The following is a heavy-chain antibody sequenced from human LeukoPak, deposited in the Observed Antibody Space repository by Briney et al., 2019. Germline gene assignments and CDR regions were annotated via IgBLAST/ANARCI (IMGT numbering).Heavy chain of an antibody. D-gene: IGHD1-26*01. CDR2: IYYTGST. CDR3: AWSGSPASPYFDY. J-gene: IGHJ4*02. V-gene: IGHV4-39*01. Sequence: SETLSLTCTVSGDSISNTNSYWGWIRQPPGKGLEWIGTIYYTGSTYYNPSLKSRVTISVDTSKSQFSLRLSSVTVADTAIFYCAWSGSPASPYFDYWGQGTLVTVSS. CDR1: GDSISNTNSY.